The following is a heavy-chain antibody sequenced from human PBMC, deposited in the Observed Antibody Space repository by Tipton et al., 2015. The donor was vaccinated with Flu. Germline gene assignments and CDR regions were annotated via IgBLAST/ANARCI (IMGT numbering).Heavy chain of an antibody. J-gene: IGHJ4*02. D-gene: IGHD3-16*01. CDR3: ARGPRGGNGYFDY. CDR2: IYSGGST. V-gene: IGHV3-53*01. Sequence: GSLRLSCAASGFTVSSNYMSWVRQAPGKGLEWVSVIYSGGSTHYADSVKGRFTISRDNSKNTLYLQMNSLRAEDTAVYYCARGPRGGNGYFDYWGQGTLVTVSS. CDR1: GFTVSSNY.